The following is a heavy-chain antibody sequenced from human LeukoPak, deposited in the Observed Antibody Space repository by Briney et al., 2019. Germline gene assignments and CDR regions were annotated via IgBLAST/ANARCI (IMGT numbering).Heavy chain of an antibody. CDR2: ISGDGGST. J-gene: IGHJ4*02. CDR1: GFTFDDYA. V-gene: IGHV3-43*02. D-gene: IGHD3-10*01. Sequence: GGSLRLSCAASGFTFDDYAMHWVRHAPGKGLEWVSLISGDGGSTYYADSVKGRFTISRDNSKNSLYLQMNSLRTEDTALYYCAKDMWRFGELDYDYWGQGTLVTVSS. CDR3: AKDMWRFGELDYDY.